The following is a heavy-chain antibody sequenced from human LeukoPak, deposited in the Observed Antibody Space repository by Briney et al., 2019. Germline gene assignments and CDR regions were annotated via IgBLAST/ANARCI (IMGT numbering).Heavy chain of an antibody. J-gene: IGHJ3*02. Sequence: SETLSLTCTVSGGSISSSTYYWGWIRQPPGKGLEWIGSMYYSSGNTYYNPSLKSRVTISVDTSKNQFSLNVSSVTAADTSVYYCARRRRIYGGYFVRAFDIWGQGTMVTVSS. D-gene: IGHD4-17*01. CDR3: ARRRRIYGGYFVRAFDI. CDR1: GGSISSSTYY. V-gene: IGHV4-39*07. CDR2: MYYSSGNT.